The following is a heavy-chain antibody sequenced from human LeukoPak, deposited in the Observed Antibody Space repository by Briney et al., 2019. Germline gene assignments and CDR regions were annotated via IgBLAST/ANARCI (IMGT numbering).Heavy chain of an antibody. CDR2: INHSGST. CDR1: GGSFSGYY. J-gene: IGHJ4*02. CDR3: ARGRSYYYDGSGYDY. Sequence: SETLSLTCAVYGGSFSGYYWSWIRQPPGKGLEWIGEINHSGSTNYNPSLKSRVTISVDTSKNQFSLKLSSVTAADTAVYYCARGRSYYYDGSGYDYWGQGTLVTVSS. V-gene: IGHV4-34*01. D-gene: IGHD3-22*01.